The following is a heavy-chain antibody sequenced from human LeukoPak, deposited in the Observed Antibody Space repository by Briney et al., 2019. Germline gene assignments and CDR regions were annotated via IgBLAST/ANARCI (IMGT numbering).Heavy chain of an antibody. Sequence: ASVKVSCKASGYTFTSYYMHWVRQAPGQGLEWMGWINPNSGGTNYAQKFQGRVTMTRDTSISTAYMELSRLRSDDTAVYYCARDFPRYCSGGSCYSFGYWGQGTLVTVSS. CDR3: ARDFPRYCSGGSCYSFGY. D-gene: IGHD2-15*01. CDR1: GYTFTSYY. CDR2: INPNSGGT. V-gene: IGHV1-2*02. J-gene: IGHJ4*02.